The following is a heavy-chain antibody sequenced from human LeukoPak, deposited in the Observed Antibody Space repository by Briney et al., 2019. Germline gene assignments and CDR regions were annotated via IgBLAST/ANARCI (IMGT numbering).Heavy chain of an antibody. CDR3: ARGVPYASWSGPHYSDY. J-gene: IGHJ4*02. V-gene: IGHV3-7*01. CDR2: IKQGGSEK. Sequence: GGSLRLSCVASGFTFSNYWMSWVRQAPGKGPEWVANIKQGGSEKNYVGSVRGRFAISRDDAKNSLYLQMNSLTGEDTAVYYCARGVPYASWSGPHYSDYWGQGTLVTVSS. D-gene: IGHD3-3*01. CDR1: GFTFSNYW.